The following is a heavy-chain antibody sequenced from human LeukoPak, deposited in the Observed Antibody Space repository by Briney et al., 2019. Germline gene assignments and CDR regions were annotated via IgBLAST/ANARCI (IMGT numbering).Heavy chain of an antibody. CDR2: INHSGST. Sequence: PSETLSLTCTFSGGSLSSYYWGWIRQPPGKGLGWVGGINHSGSTNYNPSLKSRVTISVDTSKNQFSLKLSSVTAADTAVYYCARGYSDTTTSRYYFDYWGQGTLVTVSS. J-gene: IGHJ4*02. V-gene: IGHV4-34*01. CDR1: GGSLSSYY. D-gene: IGHD1-1*01. CDR3: ARGYSDTTTSRYYFDY.